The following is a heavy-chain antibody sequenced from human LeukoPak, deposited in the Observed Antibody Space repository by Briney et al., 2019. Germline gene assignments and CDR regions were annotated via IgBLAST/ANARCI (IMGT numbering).Heavy chain of an antibody. CDR2: INSDGSST. Sequence: GGTLRLSCAASGFTFSSYWMHWVRQAPAKGLVWVSRINSDGSSTSYADSVKRRFTISRDNAKNTLYLQMNSLRAEDTAVYYCARSTRIAVAGTVAYWGQGTLVTVSS. J-gene: IGHJ4*02. CDR3: ARSTRIAVAGTVAY. V-gene: IGHV3-74*01. D-gene: IGHD6-19*01. CDR1: GFTFSSYW.